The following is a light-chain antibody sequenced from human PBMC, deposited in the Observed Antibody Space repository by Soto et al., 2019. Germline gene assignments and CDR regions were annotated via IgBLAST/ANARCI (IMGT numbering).Light chain of an antibody. CDR1: SSDIGHYDY. CDR3: CSLTTSHTYV. V-gene: IGLV2-14*03. Sequence: QSALTQPASVSGSPGQSITISCTGTSSDIGHYDYVSWYQQHPGKAPKLMIYHVTYRPSGVSNRYSGSKSGNSASLTISELQADDEADYYCCSLTTSHTYVFGSGTNLTVL. J-gene: IGLJ1*01. CDR2: HVT.